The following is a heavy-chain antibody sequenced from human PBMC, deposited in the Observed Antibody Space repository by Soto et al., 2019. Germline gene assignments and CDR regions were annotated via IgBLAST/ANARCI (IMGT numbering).Heavy chain of an antibody. D-gene: IGHD3-10*02. V-gene: IGHV1-69*13. CDR2: IIPIFGTA. CDR1: GGTFSSYA. CDR3: ARVRVLEYFFFIIGYGGLCSDF. J-gene: IGHJ4*02. Sequence: SVKVSCKASGGTFSSYAISWVRQAPGQGLEWMGGIIPIFGTANYAQKFQGRVTITADESTSTAYMELSSLRSEDTAVYYCARVRVLEYFFFIIGYGGLCSDFWGQGSLLTV.